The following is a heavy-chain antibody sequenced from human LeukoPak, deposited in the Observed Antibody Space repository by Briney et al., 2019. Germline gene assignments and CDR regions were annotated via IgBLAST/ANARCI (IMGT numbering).Heavy chain of an antibody. CDR2: INHSGST. CDR3: ARDRVYYDTQWLLRREPRYYYYYMDV. D-gene: IGHD3-22*01. J-gene: IGHJ6*03. V-gene: IGHV4-39*07. CDR1: GGSISSSDYY. Sequence: PSETLSLTCTVSGGSISSSDYYWGWIRQPPGKGLEWIGEINHSGSTNYNPSLKSRVTISVDTSKNQFSLKLSSVTAADTAVYYCARDRVYYDTQWLLRREPRYYYYYMDVWGKGTTVTISS.